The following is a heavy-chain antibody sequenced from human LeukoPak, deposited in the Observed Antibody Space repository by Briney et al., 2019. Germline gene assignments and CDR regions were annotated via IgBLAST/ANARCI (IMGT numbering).Heavy chain of an antibody. J-gene: IGHJ4*02. V-gene: IGHV3-74*01. CDR3: ARVVDTHFDY. Sequence: RSGGSLRLSCAASGFTVSSNYMSWVRQAPGKGLVWVSRIKSDGSTTTYADSVKGRFTISRDNAKNTLYLQMNSLRAEDTAVYYCARVVDTHFDYWGQGTLVTVSS. CDR2: IKSDGSTT. CDR1: GFTVSSNY. D-gene: IGHD5-18*01.